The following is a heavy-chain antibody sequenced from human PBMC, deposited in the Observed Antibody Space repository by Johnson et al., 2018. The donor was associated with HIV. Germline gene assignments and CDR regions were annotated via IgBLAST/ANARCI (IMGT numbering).Heavy chain of an antibody. CDR2: ISYDGTKK. Sequence: QVQLVESGGGVVQPGRSLRLSCVAYGFPFSTYAIHWVRQAPGKGLEWVAVISYDGTKKYYADSVKGRFTVSRDSSKNTLFLQMNSLRAEDTAVYFCAKVHIAARWSDAFDIWGQGTMVTVSS. V-gene: IGHV3-30-3*01. D-gene: IGHD6-6*01. J-gene: IGHJ3*02. CDR1: GFPFSTYA. CDR3: AKVHIAARWSDAFDI.